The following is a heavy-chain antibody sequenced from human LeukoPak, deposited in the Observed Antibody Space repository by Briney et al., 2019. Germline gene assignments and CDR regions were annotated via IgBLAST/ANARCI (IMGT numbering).Heavy chain of an antibody. Sequence: PGGSLRLSCAASGFTFSSYSMNWVRQAPGKGLEWVSYISSSSSTIYYADSVKGRFTISRDNAKNSLYLQMNSLRAEDTAVHYCARLYDFWSGYSPLPYWGQGTLVTVSS. V-gene: IGHV3-48*01. CDR2: ISSSSSTI. J-gene: IGHJ4*02. D-gene: IGHD3-3*01. CDR3: ARLYDFWSGYSPLPY. CDR1: GFTFSSYS.